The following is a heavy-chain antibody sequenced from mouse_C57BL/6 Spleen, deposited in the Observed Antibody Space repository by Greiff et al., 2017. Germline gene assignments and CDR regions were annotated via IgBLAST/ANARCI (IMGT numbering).Heavy chain of an antibody. J-gene: IGHJ4*01. V-gene: IGHV1-15*01. CDR1: GYTFTDYE. CDR2: IDPETGGT. Sequence: QVQLQQSGAELVRPGASVTLSCKASGYTFTDYEMHWVKQTPVHGLEWIGAIDPETGGTAYNQKFKGKAILTADKSSSTAYMELRSLTSEDSAVYYCTSTTDYYYAMDYWGQGNSVTVSS. D-gene: IGHD1-1*01. CDR3: TSTTDYYYAMDY.